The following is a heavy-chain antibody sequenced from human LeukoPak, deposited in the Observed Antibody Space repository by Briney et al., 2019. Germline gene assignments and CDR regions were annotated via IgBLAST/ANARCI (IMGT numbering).Heavy chain of an antibody. CDR3: ARTDFWSREGGFFDP. Sequence: ASVKVSCKASGYTFTSYGISWVRQAPGQRLEWMGWINAGNGNTKYSQKFQGRVTITRDTSASTAYMELSSLRSEDTAVYYCARTDFWSREGGFFDPWGQGTLVTVSS. J-gene: IGHJ5*02. D-gene: IGHD3-3*01. V-gene: IGHV1-3*01. CDR2: INAGNGNT. CDR1: GYTFTSYG.